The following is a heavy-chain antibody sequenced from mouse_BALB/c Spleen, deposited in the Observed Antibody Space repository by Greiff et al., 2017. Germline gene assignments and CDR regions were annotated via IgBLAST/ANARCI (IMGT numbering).Heavy chain of an antibody. D-gene: IGHD2-2*01. Sequence: VQLKQSGAELVKPGASVKLTCTASGFNIKDTYMHWVKQRPEQGLEWIGRIDPANGNTKYDPKFQGKATITADTSSNTAYLQLSSLTSEDTAVYYCARGLRGAMDYWGQGTSVTVSS. V-gene: IGHV14-3*02. CDR2: IDPANGNT. J-gene: IGHJ4*01. CDR1: GFNIKDTY. CDR3: ARGLRGAMDY.